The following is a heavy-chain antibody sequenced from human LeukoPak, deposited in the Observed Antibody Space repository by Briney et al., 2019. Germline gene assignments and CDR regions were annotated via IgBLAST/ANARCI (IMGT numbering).Heavy chain of an antibody. CDR3: ARSASGSYSDY. CDR2: MNHYSGDT. V-gene: IGHV1-8*01. Sequence: ASVNVSCKASGYTFTNYDVNWVRQAPGQGLEWMGWMNHYSGDTVFAQKFQGRVTLTTNTSISTAYMELTSLRSADTAVYYCARSASGSYSDYWGQGTLVTVSS. D-gene: IGHD1-26*01. J-gene: IGHJ4*02. CDR1: GYTFTNYD.